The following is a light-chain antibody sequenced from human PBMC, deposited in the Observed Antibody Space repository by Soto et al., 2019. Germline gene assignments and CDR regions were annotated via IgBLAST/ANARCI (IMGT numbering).Light chain of an antibody. J-gene: IGKJ1*01. Sequence: DIPITQSPSTLSASIGDRVTITCRASESIRTWLAWYQHKPGKAPKFLIYDASTLESGVPSRFSGSGSGTEFTLTISSLQPDDFATYYCQQYNNYPRTFGQGTKVEVK. CDR2: DAS. CDR3: QQYNNYPRT. V-gene: IGKV1-5*01. CDR1: ESIRTW.